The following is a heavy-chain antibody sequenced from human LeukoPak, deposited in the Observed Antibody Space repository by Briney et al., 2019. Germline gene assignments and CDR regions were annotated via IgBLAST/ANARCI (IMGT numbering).Heavy chain of an antibody. D-gene: IGHD3-22*01. V-gene: IGHV3-33*01. CDR2: IWYDGSNK. CDR3: AGDFRDYYDSSGYCDY. Sequence: PGGSLRLSCAASGFTFSSYGMHCVRQAPGKGLEWVAVIWYDGSNKYYADSVKGRFTISRDNSKNTLYLQMNSLRAEDTAVYYCAGDFRDYYDSSGYCDYWGQGTLVTVSS. CDR1: GFTFSSYG. J-gene: IGHJ4*02.